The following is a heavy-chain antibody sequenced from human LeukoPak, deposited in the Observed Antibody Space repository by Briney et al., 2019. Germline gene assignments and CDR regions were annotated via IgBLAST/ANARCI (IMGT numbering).Heavy chain of an antibody. CDR2: INHSGST. CDR1: GGSFSGYY. J-gene: IGHJ4*02. D-gene: IGHD6-19*01. V-gene: IGHV4-34*01. Sequence: PSETLSLTCAVYGGSFSGYYWSWIRQPPGKGLEWIGEINHSGSTNYNPSLKRRVTISVDTSKNQFSLKLSSVTAADTAVYYCASHPSYSSGWYSLRGQGTLVTVSS. CDR3: ASHPSYSSGWYSL.